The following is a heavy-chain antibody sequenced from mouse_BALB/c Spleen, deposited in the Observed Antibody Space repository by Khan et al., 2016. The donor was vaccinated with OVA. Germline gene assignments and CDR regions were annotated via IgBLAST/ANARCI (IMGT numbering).Heavy chain of an antibody. D-gene: IGHD2-3*01. CDR3: ARDGSRYNYAMDY. Sequence: EVQLQESRPGLVNPSQSLSLTCTVTGYSITSDYAWNWIRQFPGNKLEWMGYINYSGSTNYNPALKSRISITRDTSKNQFFLQLNSVTTEDTATYYCARDGSRYNYAMDYWGQGTSVTVSS. V-gene: IGHV3-2*02. CDR1: GYSITSDYA. CDR2: INYSGST. J-gene: IGHJ4*01.